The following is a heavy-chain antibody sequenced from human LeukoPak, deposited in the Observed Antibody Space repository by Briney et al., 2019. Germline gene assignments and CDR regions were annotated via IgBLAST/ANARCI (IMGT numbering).Heavy chain of an antibody. Sequence: PSETLSLTCTVSGGSISSYYWSWIRQPPGKGLEWIGYIYYSGSTNYNPSLKSRVTISVDTSKNQFSLKLISVTAADTAVYYCARTYSKYFDLWGRGTLVTVSS. V-gene: IGHV4-59*08. D-gene: IGHD2-15*01. CDR3: ARTYSKYFDL. J-gene: IGHJ2*01. CDR2: IYYSGST. CDR1: GGSISSYY.